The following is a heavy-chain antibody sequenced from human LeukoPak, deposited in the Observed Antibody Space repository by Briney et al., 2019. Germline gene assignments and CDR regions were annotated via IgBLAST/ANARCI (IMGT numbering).Heavy chain of an antibody. Sequence: ASVKVSCKTSGCNFIDYFIHWVRLAPGQGLEWMGWINPNGGGTNYAQKFQGRLTMTRDKSISTAYMELNSLRSDDTAIYYCMRDGVPAPEEFDYWGQGTLVTVSS. CDR3: MRDGVPAPEEFDY. CDR1: GCNFIDYF. J-gene: IGHJ4*02. D-gene: IGHD2-2*01. CDR2: INPNGGGT. V-gene: IGHV1-2*02.